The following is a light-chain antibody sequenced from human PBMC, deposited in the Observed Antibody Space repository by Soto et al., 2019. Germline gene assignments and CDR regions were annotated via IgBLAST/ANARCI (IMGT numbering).Light chain of an antibody. CDR2: KVS. Sequence: QSALTQPASVSGSPRQSITISCTGTSSDVGDGDFVFWYQQRPGNAPKLMIYKVSNRPSGVSNRFSGSKSGNTASLTISGLQAEDEADYYCCSYTRSYTWVFGGGTKVTVL. V-gene: IGLV2-14*01. CDR1: SSDVGDGDF. CDR3: CSYTRSYTWV. J-gene: IGLJ3*02.